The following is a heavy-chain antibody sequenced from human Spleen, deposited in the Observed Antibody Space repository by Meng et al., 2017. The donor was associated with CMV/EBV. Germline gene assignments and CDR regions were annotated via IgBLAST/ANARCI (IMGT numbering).Heavy chain of an antibody. Sequence: SGASITTTKWWTWVRQPPGKGLEWVGEIDHSGNSNSNPSLKSRLTLSLDTSKNHLSLRMTSVTAEDTAIYYCARVRDHTSLGNYWFDPWGQGTLVTVSS. D-gene: IGHD3-16*01. CDR2: IDHSGNS. V-gene: IGHV4-4*02. J-gene: IGHJ5*02. CDR1: GASITTTKW. CDR3: ARVRDHTSLGNYWFDP.